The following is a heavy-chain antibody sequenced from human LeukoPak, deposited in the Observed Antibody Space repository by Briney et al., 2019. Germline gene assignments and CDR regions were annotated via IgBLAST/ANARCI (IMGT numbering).Heavy chain of an antibody. D-gene: IGHD2-2*01. CDR1: GGSISSRSYH. CDR2: IFYSGTT. J-gene: IGHJ4*02. V-gene: IGHV4-39*01. CDR3: ASENCSGTSCSSFDY. Sequence: PSETLSLTCTVSGGSISSRSYHWGWIRQPPGKGLEWIGSIFYSGTTYYNPSLKSRVTISVDTSKNQFSLKLSSVTAADTAVYYCASENCSGTSCSSFDYWGQGTLVTVSS.